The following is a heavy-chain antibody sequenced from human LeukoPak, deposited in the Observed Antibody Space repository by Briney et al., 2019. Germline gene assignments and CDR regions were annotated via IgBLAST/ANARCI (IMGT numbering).Heavy chain of an antibody. J-gene: IGHJ6*02. Sequence: PSETLSLTCTVSGGSISSSNYYWGWIRQPPGKGLEWIGNIYYSGSTYYNPSLKSRVTISVDTSKNQFSLKLSSVTAADTAVYYCARQDRYYYYYGLDVWGQGTTVTVSS. CDR2: IYYSGST. D-gene: IGHD2-15*01. CDR3: ARQDRYYYYYGLDV. CDR1: GGSISSSNYY. V-gene: IGHV4-39*07.